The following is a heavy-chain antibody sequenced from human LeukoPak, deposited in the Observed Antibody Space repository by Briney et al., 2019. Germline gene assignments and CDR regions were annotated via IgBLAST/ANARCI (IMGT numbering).Heavy chain of an antibody. D-gene: IGHD3-9*01. CDR2: IYHSGST. Sequence: SGTLSLTCAVSGGSISSSNWWSWVRPPPGKGLEWIGEIYHSGSTNYNPSLKSRVTISVDKSKNQFSLKLSSVTAADTAVYYCARDFTSDSPLRRDDILTGVRAYAFDIWGQGTMVTVSS. J-gene: IGHJ3*02. V-gene: IGHV4-4*02. CDR1: GGSISSSNW. CDR3: ARDFTSDSPLRRDDILTGVRAYAFDI.